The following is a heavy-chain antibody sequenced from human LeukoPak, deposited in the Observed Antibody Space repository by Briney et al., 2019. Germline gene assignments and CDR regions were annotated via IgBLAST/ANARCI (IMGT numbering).Heavy chain of an antibody. CDR1: GFTFSSYG. D-gene: IGHD6-13*01. CDR2: IRYDGSNK. Sequence: PGGSLRLSCAASGFTFSSYGMHWVRQAPGKGLEWVAFIRYDGSNKYYADSVKGRFTISRDNSKNTLYLQMNSLRAEDTAVYYCAKPRYSSSWFDYWGQGTLVTVSS. J-gene: IGHJ4*02. CDR3: AKPRYSSSWFDY. V-gene: IGHV3-30*02.